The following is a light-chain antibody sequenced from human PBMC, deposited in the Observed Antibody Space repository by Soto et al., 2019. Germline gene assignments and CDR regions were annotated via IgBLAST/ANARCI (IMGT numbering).Light chain of an antibody. CDR1: QSVSSN. J-gene: IGKJ1*01. CDR3: QQYGSSPVT. CDR2: GAS. Sequence: EIVMTQSAATLSVSQGERATLSCRASQSVSSNLAWYQQKPGQAPRLLIYGASSRATGIPDRFSGSGSGTDFTLTISRLEPEDFAVYFCQQYGSSPVTFGQGTKVDI. V-gene: IGKV3-20*01.